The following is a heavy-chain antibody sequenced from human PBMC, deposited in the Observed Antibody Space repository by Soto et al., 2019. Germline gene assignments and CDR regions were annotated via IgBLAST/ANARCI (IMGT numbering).Heavy chain of an antibody. CDR1: GFTFSSYA. J-gene: IGHJ6*02. Sequence: PGGSLRLSCAASGFTFSSYAMSWVRQAPGKGLEWVSAISGSGGSTYYADSVKGRFTISRDNSKNTLYLQMNSLRAEDTAVYYCAKDLYIVVVPAALAHGMDVWGQGTTVTVSS. D-gene: IGHD2-2*01. CDR3: AKDLYIVVVPAALAHGMDV. CDR2: ISGSGGST. V-gene: IGHV3-23*01.